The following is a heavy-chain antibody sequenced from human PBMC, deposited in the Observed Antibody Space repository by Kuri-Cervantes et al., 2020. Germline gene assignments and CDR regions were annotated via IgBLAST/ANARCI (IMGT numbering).Heavy chain of an antibody. Sequence: SETLSLTCTVSGGSVSTGTYFWSWIRQPPGRGLENIGHIYNTGSTNYSPALKSRVTISIDTSKNQFSLKLSSVTAADTAKYYCTRGARVWGQGTLVTVSS. V-gene: IGHV4-61*01. J-gene: IGHJ1*01. CDR2: IYNTGST. CDR3: TRGARV. CDR1: GGSVSTGTYF.